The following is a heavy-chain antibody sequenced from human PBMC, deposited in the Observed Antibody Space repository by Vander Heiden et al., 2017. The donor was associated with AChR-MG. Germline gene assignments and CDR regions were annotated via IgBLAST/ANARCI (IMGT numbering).Heavy chain of an antibody. D-gene: IGHD3-16*01. Sequence: EVQLVESGGGLVQPGGSLRLSCEASGFIVSSNYMSWVRQAPGKGLGWVSVIYSGESTYYADSVKGRFTISRDNSKNTLYLQMNNLRAEDTASYFCAGGRGSTSYALFGFDSWGQGTLVTVSS. CDR1: GFIVSSNY. V-gene: IGHV3-66*01. J-gene: IGHJ5*01. CDR2: IYSGEST. CDR3: AGGRGSTSYALFGFDS.